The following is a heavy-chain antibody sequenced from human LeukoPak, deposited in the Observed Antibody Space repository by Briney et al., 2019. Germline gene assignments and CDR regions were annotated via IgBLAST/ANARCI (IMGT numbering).Heavy chain of an antibody. CDR3: AKGMEQWLVTELDY. Sequence: GGSLRLSCAASGFTFSSHAMSWVRQAPGKGLEWVSAISGSGGSTYYADSVKGRFTISRDNSKNTLYLQMNSLRAEDTAVYYCAKGMEQWLVTELDYWGQGTLVTVSS. CDR1: GFTFSSHA. V-gene: IGHV3-23*01. J-gene: IGHJ4*02. D-gene: IGHD6-19*01. CDR2: ISGSGGST.